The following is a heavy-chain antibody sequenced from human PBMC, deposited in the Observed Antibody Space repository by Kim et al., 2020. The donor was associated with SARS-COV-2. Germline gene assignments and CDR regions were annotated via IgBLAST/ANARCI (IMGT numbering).Heavy chain of an antibody. CDR1: GFSFSTYA. V-gene: IGHV3-23*01. CDR2: VVGSGGVT. CDR3: ANVEEPSQLITSFVDY. Sequence: GGSLRLSCAASGFSFSTYAMAWVRQAPGKGLEWVSGVVGSGGVTWYADSVNGRFTISRDNSKNTLFLQMSRLRADDTAVYYCANVEEPSQLITSFVDYWGQGTLVTVSS. D-gene: IGHD1-1*01. J-gene: IGHJ4*02.